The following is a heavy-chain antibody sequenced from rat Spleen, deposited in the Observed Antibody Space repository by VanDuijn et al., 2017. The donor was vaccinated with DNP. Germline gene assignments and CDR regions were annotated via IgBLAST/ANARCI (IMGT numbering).Heavy chain of an antibody. V-gene: IGHV5S13*01. CDR2: ISPTDGAT. CDR1: GFTFSNHF. Sequence: EVQLVESGGGLVQPARSLKLSCIASGFTFSNHFMAWVRQAPTKGLEWVASISPTDGATYYPDSVKGRFTISRDNAKNTQYLQINSLRSEDTATYYCASKVFPYYSGSNWFAYWGQGTLVTVSS. D-gene: IGHD1-1*01. J-gene: IGHJ3*01. CDR3: ASKVFPYYSGSNWFAY.